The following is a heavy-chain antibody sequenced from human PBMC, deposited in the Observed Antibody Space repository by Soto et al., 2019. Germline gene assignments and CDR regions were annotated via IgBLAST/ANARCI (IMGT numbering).Heavy chain of an antibody. CDR1: GYTFTSYY. CDR3: ARGDDCGGDCYPFGYYYGMDV. CDR2: INPSGGST. V-gene: IGHV1-46*01. Sequence: ASVKVSCKASGYTFTSYYMHWVRQAPGQGLEWMGIINPSGGSTSYAQKFQGRVTMTRDTSTSTVYMELSSLRSEDTAVYYCARGDDCGGDCYPFGYYYGMDVWSQGTTVTVSS. J-gene: IGHJ6*02. D-gene: IGHD2-21*02.